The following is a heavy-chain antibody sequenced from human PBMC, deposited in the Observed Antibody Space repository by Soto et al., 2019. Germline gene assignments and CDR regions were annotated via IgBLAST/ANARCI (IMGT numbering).Heavy chain of an antibody. CDR1: GYTFASYA. CDR2: ISAYNGNT. J-gene: IGHJ4*02. V-gene: IGHV1-18*01. Sequence: QVQLVQSGAEVKKPGASVKVSCKASGYTFASYAISWMRQAPGQGLEWMGWISAYNGNTNYAQKPXXRXXXTTDTSXSXXXMXLRSLRSDDTAVYYCARDPPPPDYWGQGTLVTVSS. CDR3: ARDPPPPDY.